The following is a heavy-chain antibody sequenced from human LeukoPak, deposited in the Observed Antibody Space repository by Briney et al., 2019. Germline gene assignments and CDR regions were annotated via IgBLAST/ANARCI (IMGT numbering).Heavy chain of an antibody. CDR2: IRSKANSYAT. D-gene: IGHD3-3*01. CDR1: GFTFSGSA. Sequence: GSLKLSCAASGFTFSGSAMHWVRQASGKGLEWVGRIRSKANSYATAYAASVKGRFTISRDDSKNTAYLQMNSLKTEDTAVYYCTRNDFWSGPMDVWGKGTTVTVSS. V-gene: IGHV3-73*01. J-gene: IGHJ6*03. CDR3: TRNDFWSGPMDV.